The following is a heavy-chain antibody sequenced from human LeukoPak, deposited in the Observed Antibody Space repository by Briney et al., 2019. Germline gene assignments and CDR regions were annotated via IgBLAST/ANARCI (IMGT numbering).Heavy chain of an antibody. CDR2: INPNSGGT. CDR1: GYTFTGYY. V-gene: IGHV1-2*04. CDR3: ARVGFGSGWHGDAFDI. Sequence: ASVKVSCKASGYTFTGYYMHWVRQAPGQGLEWMGWINPNSGGTNYAQKFQGWVTMTRDTSISTAYMELSRLRSDDTAVYYCARVGFGSGWHGDAFDIWGQGTMVTVSS. J-gene: IGHJ3*02. D-gene: IGHD6-19*01.